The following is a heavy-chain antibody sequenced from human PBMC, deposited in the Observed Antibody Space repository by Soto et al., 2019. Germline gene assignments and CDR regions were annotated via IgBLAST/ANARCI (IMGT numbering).Heavy chain of an antibody. V-gene: IGHV1-18*01. D-gene: IGHD3-10*01. Sequence: GASVKVSFKASGNTFASHGFSWVRQAPGQGLEWMGWISGFNGQTDYALKFQGRVTLTTDTSTSTAYMELRSLRSDDTAVYFCARVDPRGVAVVRDYWGQGTLVTVYS. J-gene: IGHJ4*02. CDR3: ARVDPRGVAVVRDY. CDR2: ISGFNGQT. CDR1: GNTFASHG.